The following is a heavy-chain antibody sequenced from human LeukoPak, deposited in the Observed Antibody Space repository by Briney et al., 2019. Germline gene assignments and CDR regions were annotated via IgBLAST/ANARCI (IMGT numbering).Heavy chain of an antibody. D-gene: IGHD2-21*01. J-gene: IGHJ4*02. CDR3: ANLGLAAGFAY. CDR1: GFTFSSYV. Sequence: PGRSLRLSCAASGFTFSSYVMHWVRQAPGKGLEWVAVISYDGSNKYYADSVKGRFTISRDTSKNTMCLQMTRLTRADMAVYYCANLGLAAGFAYWGQGTLVTVS. V-gene: IGHV3-30*18. CDR2: ISYDGSNK.